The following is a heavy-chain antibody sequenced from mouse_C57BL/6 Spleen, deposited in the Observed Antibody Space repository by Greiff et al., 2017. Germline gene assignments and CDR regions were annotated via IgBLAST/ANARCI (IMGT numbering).Heavy chain of an antibody. Sequence: VKLMESGGGLVKPGGSLKLSCAASGFTFSSYAMSWVRQTPEKRLEWVATISDGGSYTYYPDHVKGPFTSSIDNAKTNLYLQMSHLKSDDTAMYYCARDGSNYDAMDYWGQGTSVTVSS. CDR2: ISDGGSYT. CDR1: GFTFSSYA. CDR3: ARDGSNYDAMDY. J-gene: IGHJ4*01. D-gene: IGHD2-5*01. V-gene: IGHV5-4*01.